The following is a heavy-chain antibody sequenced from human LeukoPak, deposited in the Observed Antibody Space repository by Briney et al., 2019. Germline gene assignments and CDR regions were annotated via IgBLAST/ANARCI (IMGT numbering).Heavy chain of an antibody. V-gene: IGHV1-18*01. CDR2: ISAYNGNT. D-gene: IGHD3-22*01. CDR1: GYTFTSYG. Sequence: ASVKVSCKASGYTFTSYGISWVRQAPGQGLEWMGWISAYNGNTNYAQKLQGRVTMTTDTSTSTAYMELRGLRSDDTAVYYCARQNYYDSSGYYTYWGQGTLVTVSS. J-gene: IGHJ4*02. CDR3: ARQNYYDSSGYYTY.